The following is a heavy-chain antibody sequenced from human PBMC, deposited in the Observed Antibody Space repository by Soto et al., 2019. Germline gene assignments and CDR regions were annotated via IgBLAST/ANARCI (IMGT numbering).Heavy chain of an antibody. CDR3: ARRGNGDAPFDY. Sequence: SETLSLTCTVSGGSISSSSYYWGWIRQPPGKGLEWIGSIYYSGSTYYNPSLKSRVTISVDTSKNQFSLKLSSVTAADTAVYYCARRGNGDAPFDYWGQGTLVTVSS. CDR1: GGSISSSSYY. V-gene: IGHV4-39*01. CDR2: IYYSGST. J-gene: IGHJ4*02. D-gene: IGHD4-17*01.